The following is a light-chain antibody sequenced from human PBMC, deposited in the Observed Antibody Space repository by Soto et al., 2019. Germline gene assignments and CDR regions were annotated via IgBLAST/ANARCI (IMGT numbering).Light chain of an antibody. Sequence: EIVMTQSPATLSVSPGETATLSCRASQSISIGLAWYRQKPGQARRLLIYGASTRATGTPARFSGSGSGTDFTLTISSLQSEDFALYYCQQYNKWPLITFGQGTRLEIK. CDR3: QQYNKWPLIT. V-gene: IGKV3D-15*01. J-gene: IGKJ5*01. CDR1: QSISIG. CDR2: GAS.